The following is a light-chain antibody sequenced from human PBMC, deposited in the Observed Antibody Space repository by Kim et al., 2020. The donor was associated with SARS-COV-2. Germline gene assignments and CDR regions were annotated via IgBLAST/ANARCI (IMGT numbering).Light chain of an antibody. CDR2: GAS. J-gene: IGKJ2*01. CDR3: QQYGIAPPYT. Sequence: SPGERATLSCRASQSVSSSNLAWYQQKPGQAPRLLMCGASSRATGIPDRFSGSGSGTDFILTISRLEPEDFAVYYCQQYGIAPPYTFGQGTKLEI. CDR1: QSVSSSN. V-gene: IGKV3-20*01.